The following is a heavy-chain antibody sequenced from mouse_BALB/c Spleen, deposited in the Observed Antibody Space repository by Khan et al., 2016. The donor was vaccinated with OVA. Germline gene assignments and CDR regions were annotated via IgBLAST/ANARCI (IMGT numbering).Heavy chain of an antibody. J-gene: IGHJ3*01. Sequence: VQLQQSGPELVKPGASVKISCKTSGYTLTDYTMHWVKQSHGKSLEWIGGIIPKNAGTDYNQKFKNKATLPVDKSSHTAYMALRSLTSADSAVSCCARSIYDDGSCISWCADWGQGTQVTVSA. V-gene: IGHV1-18*01. CDR2: IIPKNAGT. CDR1: GYTLTDYT. CDR3: ARSIYDDGSCISWCAD. D-gene: IGHD1-1*01.